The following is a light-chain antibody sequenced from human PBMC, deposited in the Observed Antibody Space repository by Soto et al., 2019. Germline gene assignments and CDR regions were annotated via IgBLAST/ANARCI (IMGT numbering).Light chain of an antibody. J-gene: IGKJ3*01. Sequence: DIQMTQFPSSLSASIGDRVTITCRASQGISNYLAWYQHKPGKVPKLLIYAASTLQSGVPSRFSGSGFGTDFTLTITWLQPEDVATDCCQKYNNAPSGGFTFGPGTKVDLK. CDR3: QKYNNAPSGGFT. CDR2: AAS. V-gene: IGKV1-27*01. CDR1: QGISNY.